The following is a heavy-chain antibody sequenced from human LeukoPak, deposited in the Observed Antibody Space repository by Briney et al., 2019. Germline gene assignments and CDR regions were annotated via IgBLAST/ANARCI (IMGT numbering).Heavy chain of an antibody. CDR3: ARDSGVVGAPWDAFEI. CDR2: ISSSSTTI. J-gene: IGHJ3*02. V-gene: IGHV3-48*01. CDR1: GFTFSSYG. D-gene: IGHD2-15*01. Sequence: GGSLRLSCAASGFTFSSYGIHWVRQAPGKGLEWVSYISSSSTTIHYADSVKGRFTISRDNAKNSLYLQMNSLRAEDTAVYYCARDSGVVGAPWDAFEIWGQGTMVTVSS.